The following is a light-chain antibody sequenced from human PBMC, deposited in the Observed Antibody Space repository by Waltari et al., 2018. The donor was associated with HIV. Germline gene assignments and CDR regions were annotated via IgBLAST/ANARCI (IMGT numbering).Light chain of an antibody. V-gene: IGLV1-47*01. Sequence: SVLTQPPSASGTPGQRVTISCSGISSNIGRNYVYWYQQLPGTAPKLLIYTKKQRPSGVPDRFSGSKSGTSASLAICGLRSEDAADYYCAAWNDRLSGYVFGTGTKVTV. CDR2: TKK. CDR3: AAWNDRLSGYV. CDR1: SSNIGRNY. J-gene: IGLJ1*01.